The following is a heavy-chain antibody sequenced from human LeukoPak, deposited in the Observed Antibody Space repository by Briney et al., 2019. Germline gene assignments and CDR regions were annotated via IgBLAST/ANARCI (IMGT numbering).Heavy chain of an antibody. V-gene: IGHV3-66*01. CDR2: IYSGGST. CDR1: GLTVSSNY. J-gene: IGHJ4*02. Sequence: GGSLRLSCAASGLTVSSNYMSWVRQAPGKGLEWFSVIYSGGSTYYADSVKGRFTISRDNSKNTLYLQMNSLRAEDTAVYYCASTRSSYDSSVYFDYWGQGTLVTVSS. CDR3: ASTRSSYDSSVYFDY. D-gene: IGHD3-22*01.